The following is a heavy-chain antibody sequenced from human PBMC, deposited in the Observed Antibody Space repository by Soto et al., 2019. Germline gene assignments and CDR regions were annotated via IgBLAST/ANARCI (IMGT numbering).Heavy chain of an antibody. CDR1: GGTFSSYA. CDR2: IIPIFGTA. D-gene: IGHD3-3*01. V-gene: IGHV1-69*01. Sequence: QVQLVQSGAEVKKPGSSVKVSCKASGGTFSSYAISWVRQAPGQGLEWMGGIIPIFGTANYAQKFQGRVTITADESTSTAYMELSSLRSEDTAVYYWARDEEVRFLRGSWNAFDIWGQGTMVTVSS. CDR3: ARDEEVRFLRGSWNAFDI. J-gene: IGHJ3*02.